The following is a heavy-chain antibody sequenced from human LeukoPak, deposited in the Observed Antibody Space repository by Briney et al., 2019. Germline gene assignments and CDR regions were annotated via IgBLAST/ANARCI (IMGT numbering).Heavy chain of an antibody. D-gene: IGHD2-8*01. J-gene: IGHJ6*03. Sequence: PGGSLRLSCAASGFTFSSYSMNWVRQAPGKGLEWVSYISSSSSTIYYADSVKGRFSISRDSSKNILYLQMNSLRAEDTAVYYCAEDRCSNGVGCYYYYMDVWGKGTSVTISS. CDR3: AEDRCSNGVGCYYYYMDV. CDR2: ISSSSSTI. V-gene: IGHV3-48*01. CDR1: GFTFSSYS.